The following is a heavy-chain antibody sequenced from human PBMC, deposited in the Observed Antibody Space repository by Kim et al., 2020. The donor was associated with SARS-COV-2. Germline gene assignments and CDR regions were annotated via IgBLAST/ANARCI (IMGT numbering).Heavy chain of an antibody. Sequence: GGSLRLSCAASGFTFSSYAMHWVRQAPGKGLEWVAVISYNGSNKYYADSVKGRFTISRDNSKNTLYLQMNSLRAEDTAVYYCARRPDILTPRAWGQGTLVTVSS. J-gene: IGHJ5*02. CDR3: ARRPDILTPRA. D-gene: IGHD3-9*01. CDR2: ISYNGSNK. CDR1: GFTFSSYA. V-gene: IGHV3-30-3*01.